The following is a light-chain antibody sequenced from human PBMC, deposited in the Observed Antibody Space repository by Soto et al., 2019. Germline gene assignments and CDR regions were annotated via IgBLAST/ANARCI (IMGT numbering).Light chain of an antibody. Sequence: DIQMTQYPSSLSASVGDRVTITCRGSQSISTYLNWYQQKPGKAPKLLIYAASSLQSGVPSRFSGSGSGTDFTLTISSLQPEDFATYLCQQSSSSPLTFGGGTKVDIK. J-gene: IGKJ4*01. CDR1: QSISTY. CDR2: AAS. V-gene: IGKV1-39*01. CDR3: QQSSSSPLT.